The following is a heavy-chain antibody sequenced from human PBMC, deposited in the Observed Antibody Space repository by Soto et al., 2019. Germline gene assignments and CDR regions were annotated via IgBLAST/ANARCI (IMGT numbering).Heavy chain of an antibody. Sequence: QVQLQESGPGLVKPSQTLSLTCTVSGGSISSGGYYWIWIRQHPGKGLEWIGYIYYSGSTYYNPSLKSRVTRSVDTSKNQFSLKLSSVTASDTAVYYFAIVGGINGFDPWGQGTLVTVSS. D-gene: IGHD3-16*01. CDR2: IYYSGST. CDR1: GGSISSGGYY. V-gene: IGHV4-31*03. CDR3: AIVGGINGFDP. J-gene: IGHJ5*02.